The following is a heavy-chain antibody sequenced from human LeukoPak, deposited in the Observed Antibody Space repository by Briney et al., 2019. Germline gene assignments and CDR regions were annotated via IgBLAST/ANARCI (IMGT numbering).Heavy chain of an antibody. Sequence: PGRSLRLSCGASVFTFSRYGMHWVRQAPGKGLEWVAAIWYDASNEYYADSVKGRFTISRDNSKNTLYLQMNSLRGEDTAIYYCARDTSRYSSSPHDPSGQGTLVTVSS. CDR3: ARDTSRYSSSPHDP. V-gene: IGHV3-33*01. D-gene: IGHD6-6*01. J-gene: IGHJ5*02. CDR2: IWYDASNE. CDR1: VFTFSRYG.